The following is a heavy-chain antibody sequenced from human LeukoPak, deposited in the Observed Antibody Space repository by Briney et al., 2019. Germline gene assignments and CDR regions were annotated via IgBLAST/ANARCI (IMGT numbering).Heavy chain of an antibody. CDR1: GYTLTELS. J-gene: IGHJ3*02. Sequence: EASVKVSCKVSGYTLTELSMHWVRQAPGKRLEWMGGFDPEDGETIYAQKFQGRVTMTEDTSTDTAYMELSSLRSEDTAVYYCATESYSGSYLYAFDIWGQGTMVSVSS. D-gene: IGHD1-26*01. V-gene: IGHV1-24*01. CDR3: ATESYSGSYLYAFDI. CDR2: FDPEDGET.